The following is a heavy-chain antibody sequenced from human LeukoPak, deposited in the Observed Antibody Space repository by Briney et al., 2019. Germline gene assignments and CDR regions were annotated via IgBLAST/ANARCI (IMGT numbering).Heavy chain of an antibody. CDR2: IWYDGSNK. CDR3: ARDHLVEWELLYYFDY. V-gene: IGHV3-33*01. D-gene: IGHD1-26*01. J-gene: IGHJ4*02. CDR1: GFTFSSYG. Sequence: GGSLRLSCAASGFTFSSYGMHWVRQAPGKGLEWVAVIWYDGSNKYYADSVKGRFTISRDNSKNTLYLQMNSLRADDTAVYYCARDHLVEWELLYYFDYWGQGTLVTVSS.